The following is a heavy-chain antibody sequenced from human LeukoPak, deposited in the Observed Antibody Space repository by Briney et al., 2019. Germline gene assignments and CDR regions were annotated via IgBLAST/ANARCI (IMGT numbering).Heavy chain of an antibody. J-gene: IGHJ4*02. V-gene: IGHV3-21*01. CDR2: ISSSSSYI. CDR3: ARDRDSSGWN. CDR1: GFTFDDYG. Sequence: GGSLRLSCAASGFTFDDYGMSWVRQAPGKGLEWVSSISSSSSYIYYADSVKGRFTISRDNAKNSLYLQMNSLRAEDTAVYYCARDRDSSGWNWGQGTLVTVSS. D-gene: IGHD6-19*01.